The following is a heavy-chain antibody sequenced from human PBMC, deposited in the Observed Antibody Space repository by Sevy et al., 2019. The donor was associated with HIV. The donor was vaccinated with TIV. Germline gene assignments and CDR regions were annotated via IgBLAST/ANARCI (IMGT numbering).Heavy chain of an antibody. CDR1: GLTLSSYA. V-gene: IGHV3-23*01. CDR3: AKAPAGDCSGGSCPRAYYYYGMDV. Sequence: GGSLRLSCADSGLTLSSYAMNWVRQAPGKGLEWVSAISGRGGSTYYADSVEGRFTISRDNAKNTLYLQMNSLRAEDTAVYYWAKAPAGDCSGGSCPRAYYYYGMDVWGQGTTVTVSS. CDR2: ISGRGGST. J-gene: IGHJ6*02. D-gene: IGHD2-15*01.